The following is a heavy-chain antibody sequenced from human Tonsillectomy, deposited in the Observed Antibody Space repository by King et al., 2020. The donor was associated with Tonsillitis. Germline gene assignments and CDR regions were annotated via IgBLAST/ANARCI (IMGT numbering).Heavy chain of an antibody. D-gene: IGHD1-14*01. CDR1: GFTFSSYA. Sequence: VQLVESGGGLVQPGGSLRLSCAASGFTFSSYAMSWVRQAPGKGLEWVSGISGSGGSTYYANSVKGRFTFSRDNSKNTLYLQMNSLRAEDTAVYYCAKALQPNRDWYFDLWGRGTLVTVSS. J-gene: IGHJ2*01. CDR3: AKALQPNRDWYFDL. CDR2: ISGSGGST. V-gene: IGHV3-23*04.